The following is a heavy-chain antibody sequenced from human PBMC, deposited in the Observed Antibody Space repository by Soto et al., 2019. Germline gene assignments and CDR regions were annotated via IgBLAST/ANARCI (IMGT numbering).Heavy chain of an antibody. J-gene: IGHJ6*03. CDR3: ARGGSSGGVAYYYMDV. CDR2: IYYSGST. Sequence: SETLSLTCTVSGGSISSYYWSWIRQPPGKGLEWIGYIYYSGSTNYNPSLKSRVTISVDTSKNQFSLKLGSVTAADTAVYYCARGGSSGGVAYYYMDVWGKGTTVTV. CDR1: GGSISSYY. D-gene: IGHD6-25*01. V-gene: IGHV4-59*08.